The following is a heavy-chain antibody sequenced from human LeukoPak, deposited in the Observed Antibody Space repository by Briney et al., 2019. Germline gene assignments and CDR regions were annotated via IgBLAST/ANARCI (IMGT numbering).Heavy chain of an antibody. Sequence: GGSLRLSCTASGFTFGDYAMSWVRQAPGKGLEWVGFIRSKAYGGTTEYAASVKGRFTISRDDSKSIAYLQMNSLKTEDTAVYYCTRVGYGFLYHYYMDVWGKGTTVTVSS. CDR2: IRSKAYGGTT. CDR1: GFTFGDYA. J-gene: IGHJ6*03. V-gene: IGHV3-49*04. CDR3: TRVGYGFLYHYYMDV. D-gene: IGHD4-17*01.